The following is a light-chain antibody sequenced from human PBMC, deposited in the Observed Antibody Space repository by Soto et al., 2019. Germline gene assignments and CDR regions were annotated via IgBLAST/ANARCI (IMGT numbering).Light chain of an antibody. CDR3: QKYSSVPF. V-gene: IGKV1-27*01. CDR1: QGIRNF. J-gene: IGKJ3*01. Sequence: DIQMTQSPTSLSASVGDRVTITCRASQGIRNFVAWYQQKPGKAPKLLIYAASTLQSGVPSRFSGSGSGTDFTLTINSLQPEYVATYSCQKYSSVPFFGPGTKVEIK. CDR2: AAS.